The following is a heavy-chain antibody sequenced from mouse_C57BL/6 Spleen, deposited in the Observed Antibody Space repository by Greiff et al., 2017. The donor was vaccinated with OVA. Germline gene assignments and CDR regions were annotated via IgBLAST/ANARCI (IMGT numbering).Heavy chain of an antibody. J-gene: IGHJ2*01. CDR2: IDPETGGT. V-gene: IGHV1-15*01. CDR3: TRGSYGSRPYYFDY. Sequence: QVQLKESGAELVRPGASVTLSCKASGYTFTDYEMHWVKQTPVHGLEWIGAIDPETGGTAYNQKFKGKAILTADKSSSTAYMELRSLTSEDSAVYYCTRGSYGSRPYYFDYWGQGTTLTVSS. CDR1: GYTFTDYE. D-gene: IGHD1-1*01.